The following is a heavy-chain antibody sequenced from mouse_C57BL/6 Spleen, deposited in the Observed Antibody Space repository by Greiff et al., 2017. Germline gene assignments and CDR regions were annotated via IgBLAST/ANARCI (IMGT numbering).Heavy chain of an antibody. D-gene: IGHD1-1*01. J-gene: IGHJ1*03. V-gene: IGHV5-12*01. CDR2: ISNGGGST. CDR3: ASHFTTVVDWYFDF. CDR1: GFTFSDSY. Sequence: EVHLVESGGGLVQPGGSLKLSCAASGFTFSDSYVYWVRQTPEKRLEWVAYISNGGGSTYYPAPVKGPFTISRDTSKNALSLQMSRLNSATTAMYYCASHFTTVVDWYFDFWGTGTMVTVSS.